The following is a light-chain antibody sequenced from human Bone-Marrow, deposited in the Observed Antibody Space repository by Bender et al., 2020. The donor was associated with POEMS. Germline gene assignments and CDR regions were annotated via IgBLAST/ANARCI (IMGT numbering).Light chain of an antibody. J-gene: IGLJ2*01. Sequence: QSALTQPASVTGSPGQSITISCTGTSSDVGSYNLVSWYQQHPGKAPKLMIYEGNKRPSGVSNRFSGSKSGNTASLTISGLQAEDEADYYCGSYTTSATAIFGGGTKLTVL. CDR2: EGN. CDR1: SSDVGSYNL. V-gene: IGLV2-14*02. CDR3: GSYTTSATAI.